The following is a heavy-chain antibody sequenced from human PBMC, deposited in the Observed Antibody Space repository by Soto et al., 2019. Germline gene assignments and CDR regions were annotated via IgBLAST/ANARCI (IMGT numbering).Heavy chain of an antibody. J-gene: IGHJ5*02. V-gene: IGHV3-15*01. Sequence: GGSLRLSCSASGITFDTAWMTWVRQAPGKGLEWVGRLKSNTDDGTTDYAAPVRGRFTISRDDSQHTLYLQMNSLKTEDTAVYYCTTNRGYSGPWGQGTLVTVSS. CDR1: GITFDTAW. D-gene: IGHD5-12*01. CDR3: TTNRGYSGP. CDR2: LKSNTDDGTT.